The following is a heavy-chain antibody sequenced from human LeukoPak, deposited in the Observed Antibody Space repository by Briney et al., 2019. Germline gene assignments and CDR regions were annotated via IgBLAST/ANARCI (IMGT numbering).Heavy chain of an antibody. CDR2: IDYRERT. V-gene: IGHV4-39*01. CDR1: GGSITTSGHY. CDR3: ANYVSGTMRDY. Sequence: SETLSLTCTVSGGSITTSGHYWGWIRQPPGKGLEWIGSIDYRERTTYNPSLKSRVTISADTSRNRFSLKLSSVTATDTAVYYCANYVSGTMRDYWGQGTLVTVSS. J-gene: IGHJ4*02. D-gene: IGHD3-16*01.